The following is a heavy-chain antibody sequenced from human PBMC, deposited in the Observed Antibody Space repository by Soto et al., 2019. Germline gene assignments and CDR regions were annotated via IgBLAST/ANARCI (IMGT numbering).Heavy chain of an antibody. CDR2: IKSKTDGGTT. J-gene: IGHJ4*02. Sequence: GGSLRLSCAASGFTFSNAWMSWVRQAPGKGLEWVGRIKSKTDGGTTDYAAPVKGRFTISRDDSKNTLYLQMNSLKTEDTAVYYCTTDAYIAVAGFDYWGQGTLVTVSS. V-gene: IGHV3-15*01. CDR1: GFTFSNAW. D-gene: IGHD6-19*01. CDR3: TTDAYIAVAGFDY.